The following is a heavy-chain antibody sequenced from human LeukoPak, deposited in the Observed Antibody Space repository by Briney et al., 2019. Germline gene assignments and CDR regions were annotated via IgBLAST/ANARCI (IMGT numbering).Heavy chain of an antibody. CDR3: AKPTYYYDSSGYVYYFDY. CDR2: ISGSGGSI. D-gene: IGHD3-22*01. Sequence: GGSLRLSCAASGFTFSSYAMSWVRQAPGKGLEWVSAISGSGGSIYYADSVKGRFTISRDNSKNTLYLQMNSLRAEDTAVYYCAKPTYYYDSSGYVYYFDYWGQGTLVTVSS. V-gene: IGHV3-23*01. J-gene: IGHJ4*02. CDR1: GFTFSSYA.